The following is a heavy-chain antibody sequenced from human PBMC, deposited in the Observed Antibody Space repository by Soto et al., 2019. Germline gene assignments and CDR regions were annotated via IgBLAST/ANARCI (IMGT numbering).Heavy chain of an antibody. D-gene: IGHD3-22*01. J-gene: IGHJ4*02. CDR2: ISSSSSYI. CDR3: ARGFRYDSSGMMCFDY. Sequence: GGSLRLSCAASGFTFSSYSMNWVRQAPGKGLEWVSSISSSSSYIYYADSVKGRFTISRDNAKNSLYLQMNSLRAEDTAVYYCARGFRYDSSGMMCFDYWGQGTLVTVSS. CDR1: GFTFSSYS. V-gene: IGHV3-21*01.